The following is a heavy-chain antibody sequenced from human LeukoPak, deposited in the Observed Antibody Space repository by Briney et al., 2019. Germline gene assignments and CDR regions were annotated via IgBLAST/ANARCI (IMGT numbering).Heavy chain of an antibody. Sequence: SQTLSLTCTVSGGSISSGGYYWSWIRQHPGKGLEWIGYIYYSGSTYYNPSLKSRVTISVDTSKNRFSLKLSSVTAADTAVYYCARDTAGGYMDVWGKGTTVTVSS. CDR3: ARDTAGGYMDV. J-gene: IGHJ6*03. CDR1: GGSISSGGYY. V-gene: IGHV4-31*03. CDR2: IYYSGST. D-gene: IGHD3-10*01.